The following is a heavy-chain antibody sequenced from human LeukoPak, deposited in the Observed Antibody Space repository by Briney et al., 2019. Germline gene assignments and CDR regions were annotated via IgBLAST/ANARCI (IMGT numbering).Heavy chain of an antibody. CDR2: IYPGDSNT. J-gene: IGHJ4*02. Sequence: GESLKISCKGSGYSFTSYWIGWVRQMPGIGLEWMGIIYPGDSNTRYSPSFQGQVTISADKSISTAYLKWSSLKASDSAMYYCATGLWWDLYYWGQGTLVTVSS. CDR1: GYSFTSYW. D-gene: IGHD1-26*01. CDR3: ATGLWWDLYY. V-gene: IGHV5-51*06.